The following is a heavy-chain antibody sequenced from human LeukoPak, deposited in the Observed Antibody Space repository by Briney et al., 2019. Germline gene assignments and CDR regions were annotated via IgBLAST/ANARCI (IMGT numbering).Heavy chain of an antibody. CDR3: AKEHFGYDYSSGWYFSFDY. CDR2: ISGSGGST. V-gene: IGHV3-23*01. D-gene: IGHD6-19*01. Sequence: PGGSLRLSCAASGFTFSSYAMSWVRQAPGKGLEWVSVISGSGGSTYYADSVKGRFTISRDNSKNTLYLQMNSLRAEDTAVYYCAKEHFGYDYSSGWYFSFDYWGQGTLVTVSS. J-gene: IGHJ4*02. CDR1: GFTFSSYA.